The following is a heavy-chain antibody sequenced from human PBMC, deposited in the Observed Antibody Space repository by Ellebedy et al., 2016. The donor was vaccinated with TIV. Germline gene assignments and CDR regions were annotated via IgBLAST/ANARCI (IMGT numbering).Heavy chain of an antibody. D-gene: IGHD3-9*01. CDR1: GFTFSSYS. CDR2: ISSSSSYI. CDR3: ARAPILTGYLQPNWYFDL. J-gene: IGHJ2*01. Sequence: GESLKISCAASGFTFSSYSMNWVRQAPGKGLEWVSFISSSSSYIYYADSVKGRFTISRDNAKNSLYLQMNSPRAEDTAVYYCARAPILTGYLQPNWYFDLWGRGTLVTVSS. V-gene: IGHV3-21*01.